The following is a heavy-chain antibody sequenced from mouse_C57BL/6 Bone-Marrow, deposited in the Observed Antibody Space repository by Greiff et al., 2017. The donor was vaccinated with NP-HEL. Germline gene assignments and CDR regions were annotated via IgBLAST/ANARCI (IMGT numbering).Heavy chain of an antibody. CDR3: ARLKYWCFDV. Sequence: EVQLVESGGGLVQPGGSLKLSCAASGFTFTDYYMYWVRQTPEKRLEWVAYISNGGGSTCYPDTVKGRFTISRDNTTNTLYLQMSRLKSEDTAMYYCARLKYWCFDVWGTGTTVTVSS. V-gene: IGHV5-12*01. CDR2: ISNGGGST. J-gene: IGHJ1*03. D-gene: IGHD1-3*01. CDR1: GFTFTDYY.